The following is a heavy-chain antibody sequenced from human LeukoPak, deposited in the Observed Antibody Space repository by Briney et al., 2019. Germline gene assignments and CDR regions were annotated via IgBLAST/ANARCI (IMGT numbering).Heavy chain of an antibody. CDR1: GFTVSSNY. Sequence: GGSLRLSCAASGFTVSSNYMSWVRQAPGKGLEWVSILYSAGSTYYADSVKGRFTISRDNSRNTLYLQINSLRVDDTAVYYCASGGMGARKFYSDPFHYWGQGTLVTVSS. V-gene: IGHV3-53*01. CDR3: ASGGMGARKFYSDPFHY. CDR2: LYSAGST. D-gene: IGHD2-15*01. J-gene: IGHJ4*02.